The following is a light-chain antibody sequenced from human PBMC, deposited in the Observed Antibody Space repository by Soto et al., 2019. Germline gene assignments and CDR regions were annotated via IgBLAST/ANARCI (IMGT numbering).Light chain of an antibody. CDR2: GAS. CDR1: QSVSNNY. V-gene: IGKV3-20*01. Sequence: IVLTQSPGTLSLSPGERATLSCRASQSVSNNYLAWYQQKPGQAPRLLIYGASSRATGIPDRFSGSGSGTDFTLTISRLEPEDFAVYYCQQYGSSWTFGQGTKVDIK. J-gene: IGKJ1*01. CDR3: QQYGSSWT.